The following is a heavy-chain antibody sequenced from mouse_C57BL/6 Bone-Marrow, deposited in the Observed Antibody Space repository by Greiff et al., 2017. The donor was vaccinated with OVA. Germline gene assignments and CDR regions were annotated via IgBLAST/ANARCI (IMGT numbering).Heavy chain of an antibody. CDR2: IDPSDSYT. Sequence: QVQLQQPGAELVMPGASVKLSCKASGYTFTSYWMHWVKQRPGQGLEWIGEIDPSDSYTNYNQQFKGKSTLTVDKSSSTAYMQLSSLTSEDSAVYYCARSRDPKGYYAMDYWGQGTSVIVSS. J-gene: IGHJ4*01. D-gene: IGHD3-3*01. CDR1: GYTFTSYW. CDR3: ARSRDPKGYYAMDY. V-gene: IGHV1-69*01.